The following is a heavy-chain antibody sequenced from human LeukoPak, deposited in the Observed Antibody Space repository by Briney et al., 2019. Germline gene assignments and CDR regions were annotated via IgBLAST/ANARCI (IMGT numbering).Heavy chain of an antibody. CDR3: ARLSVGGSTSHIGAGFWYFDL. Sequence: GESLKISCKGSGYSFTSYWIGWVRQMPGKGLEWMGIIYPGDSDTRYSPSFQGQVTISADKSISTAYLQWSSLKASDTAMYYCARLSVGGSTSHIGAGFWYFDLWGRGTLVTVSS. J-gene: IGHJ2*01. CDR2: IYPGDSDT. D-gene: IGHD2-2*01. V-gene: IGHV5-51*01. CDR1: GYSFTSYW.